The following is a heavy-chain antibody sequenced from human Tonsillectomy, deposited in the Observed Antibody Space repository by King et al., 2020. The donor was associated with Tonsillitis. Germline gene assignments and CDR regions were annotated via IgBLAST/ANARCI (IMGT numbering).Heavy chain of an antibody. CDR2: ISSSGSTI. J-gene: IGHJ4*02. D-gene: IGHD3-3*01. V-gene: IGHV3-11*01. CDR1: GFTFSDYY. Sequence: VQLVESGGGLVKPGGSLRLSCAASGFTFSDYYMSWIRQAPGKGLEWVSYISSSGSTICYADSGKGRFTISRDNAKNSRYLQMNSLRAEDTAVYYCARAAYDFWSGYYTGGEFFDYWGQGTLVTVSS. CDR3: ARAAYDFWSGYYTGGEFFDY.